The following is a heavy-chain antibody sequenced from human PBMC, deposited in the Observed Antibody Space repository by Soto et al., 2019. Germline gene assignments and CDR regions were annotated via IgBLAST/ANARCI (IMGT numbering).Heavy chain of an antibody. J-gene: IGHJ4*02. Sequence: QVQLRQWGAGLLKPSETLSLTCAVYGGSIDHYYWTWIRQPPGKGLEWVGEINHSGSTNYNPSLRIRVAIPLPPSNNHFALRWNSVTAEDTAVYYCARRGGGNFPDSFDLWGQGTLFPVSS. CDR1: GGSIDHYY. D-gene: IGHD3-16*01. V-gene: IGHV4-34*01. CDR2: INHSGST. CDR3: ARRGGGNFPDSFDL.